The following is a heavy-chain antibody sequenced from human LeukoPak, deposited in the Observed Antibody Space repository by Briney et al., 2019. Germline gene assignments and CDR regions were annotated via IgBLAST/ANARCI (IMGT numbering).Heavy chain of an antibody. CDR3: ARDSGILDY. J-gene: IGHJ4*02. D-gene: IGHD1-14*01. V-gene: IGHV4-61*02. CDR1: GGSISSGSYY. CDR2: IYTSGST. Sequence: SETLSLTCTVSGGSISSGSYYWSWIRQPAGKGLEWIGRIYTSGSTNHNPSLKSRVTISVDTSKNQFSLKLSSVTAADTAVYYCARDSGILDYWGQGTLVTVSS.